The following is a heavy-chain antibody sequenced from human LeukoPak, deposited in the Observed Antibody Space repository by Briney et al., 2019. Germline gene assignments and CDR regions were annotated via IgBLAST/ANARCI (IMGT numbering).Heavy chain of an antibody. CDR3: ARGEHIVGATCAFDI. Sequence: GASVKVSSKASGYTFTSYGISWVRQAPGQGLEWMGWISAYNGNTNYAQKVQGRVTTTTDTSTNTAYMELRSLRSDDTAVYYCARGEHIVGATCAFDIWGQGTMVTVSS. CDR2: ISAYNGNT. J-gene: IGHJ3*02. D-gene: IGHD1-26*01. V-gene: IGHV1-18*01. CDR1: GYTFTSYG.